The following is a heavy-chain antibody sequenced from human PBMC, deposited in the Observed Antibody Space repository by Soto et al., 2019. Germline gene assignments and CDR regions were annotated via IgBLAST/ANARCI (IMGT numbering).Heavy chain of an antibody. CDR2: ISGSGGST. Sequence: PGGSLRLSCAASGFTFSSYAMSWVRQAPGKGLEWVSAISGSGGSTYYADSVKGRFTISRDNSKNTLYLQMNSLRAEDTAVYYCAKERVLPWFGELSPIDYWGQGTLVTVSS. D-gene: IGHD3-10*01. J-gene: IGHJ4*02. CDR1: GFTFSSYA. CDR3: AKERVLPWFGELSPIDY. V-gene: IGHV3-23*01.